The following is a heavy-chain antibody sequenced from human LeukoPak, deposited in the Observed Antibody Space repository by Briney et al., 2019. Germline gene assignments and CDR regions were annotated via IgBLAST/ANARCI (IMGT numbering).Heavy chain of an antibody. CDR2: VYYDGRT. D-gene: IGHD6-19*01. CDR3: ATGYSNGWTSDFDY. CDR1: GYSISRGYF. V-gene: IGHV4-38-2*02. Sequence: SETLSLTCTVSGYSISRGYFWDWIRQPPGKGLEWIGTVYYDGRTYYNPTVKSRATLSKDTSDNHFSLDLRSVTASDTAVYYCATGYSNGWTSDFDYWGQGILVTVSP. J-gene: IGHJ4*02.